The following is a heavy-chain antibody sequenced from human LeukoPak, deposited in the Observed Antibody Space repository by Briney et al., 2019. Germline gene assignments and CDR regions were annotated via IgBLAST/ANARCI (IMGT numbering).Heavy chain of an antibody. CDR2: IYWDDDK. V-gene: IGHV2-5*02. Sequence: SGPTLVNPPQTLTLTCTFSGFSLRTRGVGVGWIRQPPGKALEWLALIYWDDDKRYSPSLKTRLTITNDTSKNQVVLTMTNMDPVDTATYYCAHNKGGYWGQGTLVTVSS. CDR3: AHNKGGY. CDR1: GFSLRTRGVG. D-gene: IGHD3-16*01. J-gene: IGHJ4*02.